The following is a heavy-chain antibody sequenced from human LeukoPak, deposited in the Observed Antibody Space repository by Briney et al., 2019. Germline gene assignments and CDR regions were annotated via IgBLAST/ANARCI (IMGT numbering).Heavy chain of an antibody. Sequence: GGSLRLSCAASGFTFSSYSMNWVRQAPGKGLEWVSAISGSGGSTYYADSVKGRFTISRDNSKNTLYLQMNSLRAEDTAVYYCAKGRTRTGVVISAFDYWGQGTLVTVSS. CDR2: ISGSGGST. D-gene: IGHD3-3*01. V-gene: IGHV3-23*01. J-gene: IGHJ4*02. CDR3: AKGRTRTGVVISAFDY. CDR1: GFTFSSYS.